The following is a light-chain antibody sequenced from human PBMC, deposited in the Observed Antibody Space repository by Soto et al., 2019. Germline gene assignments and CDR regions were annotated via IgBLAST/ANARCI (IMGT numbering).Light chain of an antibody. J-gene: IGKJ1*01. V-gene: IGKV3-15*01. CDR3: QQYNYWPRT. CDR2: GTS. CDR1: QSAGSN. Sequence: EIVMTQSPATLSVSPGERATLSCRASQSAGSNLAWYQQKPGQAPRLLIYGTSTRATDIPARFSGSGSGTEFTLTISSLQSEDFAVYYCQQYNYWPRTFGPGTKVEIK.